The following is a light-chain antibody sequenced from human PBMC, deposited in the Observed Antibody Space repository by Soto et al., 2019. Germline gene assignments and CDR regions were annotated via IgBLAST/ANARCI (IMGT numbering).Light chain of an antibody. Sequence: DIQMTQSPSSVSASVGDRVTITCRASQGINSRLAWYQQKPGKAPKLLIYFASSLESGVPSRFIGSGSGTDFTLTISSLQPEDFATSYCQQADSHPRTFGGGTKVDIK. CDR3: QQADSHPRT. V-gene: IGKV1-12*01. CDR1: QGINSR. CDR2: FAS. J-gene: IGKJ4*01.